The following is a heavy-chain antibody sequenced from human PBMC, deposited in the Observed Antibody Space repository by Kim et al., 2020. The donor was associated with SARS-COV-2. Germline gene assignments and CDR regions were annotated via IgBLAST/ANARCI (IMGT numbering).Heavy chain of an antibody. Sequence: GGSLRLSCAGSGFTFGDYAMTWVRQAPGKGLEWVGLIRSRAYGSSAQYAASVRGRFTISRDDSRNIAYLQMQGLETEDTAVYYCSRNLGADFDHSWGSHGFRQHYYYGLDVWGRGTTVTVSS. CDR2: IRSRAYGSSA. CDR1: GFTFGDYA. D-gene: IGHD3-16*02. V-gene: IGHV3-49*04. CDR3: SRNLGADFDHSWGSHGFRQHYYYGLDV. J-gene: IGHJ6*02.